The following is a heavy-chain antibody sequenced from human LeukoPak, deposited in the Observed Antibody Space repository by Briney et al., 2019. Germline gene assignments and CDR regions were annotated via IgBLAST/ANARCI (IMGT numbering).Heavy chain of an antibody. Sequence: GGSLRLSCAASGFTVNSNYMSWVRQAPGKGLEWVSVIYSGGSTYYADSVKGRFTISRDNSKNTLYLQMNSLRAEDTAVYYCATIGTKTEDAFDIWGQGTMVTVSS. J-gene: IGHJ3*02. D-gene: IGHD1/OR15-1a*01. CDR1: GFTVNSNY. CDR3: ATIGTKTEDAFDI. V-gene: IGHV3-53*01. CDR2: IYSGGST.